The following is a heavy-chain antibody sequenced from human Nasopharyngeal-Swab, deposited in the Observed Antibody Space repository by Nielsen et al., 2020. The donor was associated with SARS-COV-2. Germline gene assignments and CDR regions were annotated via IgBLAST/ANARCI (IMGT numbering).Heavy chain of an antibody. CDR3: AKLAMVRGPPDAFDV. CDR2: VSYDGSVK. D-gene: IGHD3-10*01. Sequence: GGSLRLSCAASGFIFSGSAMHWVRQAPGKGLEWVAVVSYDGSVKNYADSVKGRFTISRDNPKNTLYLQMNSLRTEDTGLYYCAKLAMVRGPPDAFDVWGQGTLVTV. J-gene: IGHJ3*01. CDR1: GFIFSGSA. V-gene: IGHV3-30*18.